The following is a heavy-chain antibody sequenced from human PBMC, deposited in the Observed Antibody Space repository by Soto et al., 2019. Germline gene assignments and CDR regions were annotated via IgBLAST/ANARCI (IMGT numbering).Heavy chain of an antibody. Sequence: EVQLLESGGGLVQPGGSLRLSCAASGFSFSSYAMSWVRQAPGKGLEWVSAISGSGGSTYYADSVKGRFTISRDNSKNTLYQQMNSLRAEDTAVYYCAKDGARLQLYWFDPWGQGTLVTVSS. J-gene: IGHJ5*02. CDR2: ISGSGGST. D-gene: IGHD2-15*01. V-gene: IGHV3-23*01. CDR3: AKDGARLQLYWFDP. CDR1: GFSFSSYA.